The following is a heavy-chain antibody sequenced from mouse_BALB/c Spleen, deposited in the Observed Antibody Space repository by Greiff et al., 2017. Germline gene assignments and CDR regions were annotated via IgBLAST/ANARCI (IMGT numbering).Heavy chain of an antibody. Sequence: EVKLVESGPGLVKPSQSLSLTCTVTGYSITSDYAWNWIRQFPGNKLEWMGYISYSGSTSYNPSLKSRISITRDTSKNQFFLQLNSVTTEDTATYYCARYGYRYDGDYYAMDYWGQGTSVTVSS. CDR2: ISYSGST. J-gene: IGHJ4*01. CDR3: ARYGYRYDGDYYAMDY. D-gene: IGHD2-14*01. V-gene: IGHV3-2*02. CDR1: GYSITSDYA.